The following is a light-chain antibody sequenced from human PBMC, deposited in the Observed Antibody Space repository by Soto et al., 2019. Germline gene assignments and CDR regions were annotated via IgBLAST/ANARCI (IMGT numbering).Light chain of an antibody. CDR1: QTINTY. Sequence: DIQMTQSPSSLSASVGDRVTITCRASQTINTYLNWYQQRPGKGPELLIYAASSLQSGVPSRFSGSGSGTDFTLTISSLQPEDFATYYCQQSYTTLGTFGQGTKVEIK. V-gene: IGKV1-39*01. CDR2: AAS. CDR3: QQSYTTLGT. J-gene: IGKJ1*01.